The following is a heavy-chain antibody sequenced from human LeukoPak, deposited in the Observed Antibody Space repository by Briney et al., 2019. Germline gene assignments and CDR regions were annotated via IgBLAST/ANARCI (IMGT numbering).Heavy chain of an antibody. D-gene: IGHD2-2*01. CDR1: GYTFTSYY. CDR3: ARRDTYCSSTSCAYYFDY. CDR2: INPSGGST. V-gene: IGHV1-46*01. Sequence: ASVKVSCKASGYTFTSYYMHWVRQAPGQGLEWMGIINPSGGSTSYAQKFQGRVTMTRDTSTSTVYMELSSLRSEDTAVYYCARRDTYCSSTSCAYYFDYWGQGTLVTVSS. J-gene: IGHJ4*02.